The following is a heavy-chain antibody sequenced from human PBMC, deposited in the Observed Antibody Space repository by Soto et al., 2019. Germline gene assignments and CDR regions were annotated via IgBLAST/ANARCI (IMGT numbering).Heavy chain of an antibody. CDR2: VSGSGGST. D-gene: IGHD5-18*01. CDR3: AKDFGYNYGYDAFDI. V-gene: IGHV3-23*01. CDR1: GFTFSSYS. J-gene: IGHJ3*02. Sequence: GGSLRLSCVASGFTFSSYSMVWVRQAPGKGLEWVSGVSGSGGSTYCVDSVKGRFTISRDNSKNTLYLQMNSLRAEDTAVYYCAKDFGYNYGYDAFDIWGQGTMVTVSS.